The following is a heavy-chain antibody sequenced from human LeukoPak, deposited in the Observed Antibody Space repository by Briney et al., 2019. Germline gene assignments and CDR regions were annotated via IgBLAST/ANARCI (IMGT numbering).Heavy chain of an antibody. V-gene: IGHV4-31*03. D-gene: IGHD3-16*01. CDR3: ARRSSGYYVFDY. CDR2: IYYDGST. Sequence: SETLSLTCSVSTVSFCGGAYYWSWIRQYPGKGLEWIGYIYYDGSTNYKPSLRSRVSISIDTSKSQFSLNLTSVTVADTAVYYCARRSSGYYVFDYWGQGILVTVSS. CDR1: TVSFCGGAYY. J-gene: IGHJ4*02.